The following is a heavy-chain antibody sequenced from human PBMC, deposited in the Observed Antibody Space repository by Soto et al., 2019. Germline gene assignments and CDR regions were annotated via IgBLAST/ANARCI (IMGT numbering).Heavy chain of an antibody. CDR2: ISWNRVAI. J-gene: IGHJ4*02. Sequence: EVQLVESGGGLVQPGRSLRLSCAASGFTFDDYALHWVRQVPWKGLEWVSGISWNRVAIHYADSVKGRFPISGDNAKNSLCLQMDNLSGEDTALYYCAKATRLTDTGSDWGQGTLVTVSS. CDR1: GFTFDDYA. CDR3: AKATRLTDTGSD. D-gene: IGHD2-8*02. V-gene: IGHV3-9*01.